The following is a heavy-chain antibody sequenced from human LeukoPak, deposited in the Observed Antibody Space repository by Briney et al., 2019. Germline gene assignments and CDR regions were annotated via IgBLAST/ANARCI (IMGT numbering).Heavy chain of an antibody. D-gene: IGHD3-22*01. J-gene: IGHJ4*02. Sequence: GGSLRLSCAASGFTFSSYAMHWARQAPGKGLEWVAVISYDGSNKYYADSVKGRFTISRDNSKNTLYLQMNSLRAEDTAVYYCARLGVYDSRVYWGQGTLVTVSS. CDR1: GFTFSSYA. V-gene: IGHV3-30*04. CDR3: ARLGVYDSRVY. CDR2: ISYDGSNK.